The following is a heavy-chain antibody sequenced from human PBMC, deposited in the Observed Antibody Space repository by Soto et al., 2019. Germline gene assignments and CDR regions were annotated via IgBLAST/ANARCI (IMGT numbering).Heavy chain of an antibody. D-gene: IGHD6-6*01. CDR2: INAGNGNT. V-gene: IGHV1-3*01. CDR1: GYTFTSYA. CDR3: ARLGAARTLYWYFDL. Sequence: VQLVQSGAEVKKPGASVKVSCKASGYTFTSYAMHWVRQAPGQRLEWMGWINAGNGNTKYSQKFQGRVTITRDTSASTAYMELSSLRSEDTAVYYCARLGAARTLYWYFDLWGRGTLVTVSS. J-gene: IGHJ2*01.